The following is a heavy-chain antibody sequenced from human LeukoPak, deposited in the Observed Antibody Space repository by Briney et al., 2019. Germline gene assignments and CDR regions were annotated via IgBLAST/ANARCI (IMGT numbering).Heavy chain of an antibody. D-gene: IGHD5-24*01. V-gene: IGHV1-69*01. J-gene: IGHJ4*02. Sequence: SVKVSCKASGGTFSSYAISWVRQAPGQGLEWMGGIIPIFGTANYAQKFQGRVTITADESTSTAYMELSSLRSEDTAVYYCARAASEMASFDYWGQGTLVTVSS. CDR1: GGTFSSYA. CDR3: ARAASEMASFDY. CDR2: IIPIFGTA.